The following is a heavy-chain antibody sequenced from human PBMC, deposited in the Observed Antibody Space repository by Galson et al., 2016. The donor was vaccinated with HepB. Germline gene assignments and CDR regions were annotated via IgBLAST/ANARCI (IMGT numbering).Heavy chain of an antibody. Sequence: SCKASGYTFSTYAMHWVRQAPGQRLEWMGWINAGNGNTKYSQKFQGRVTITRDTSASTAYMELSSLRSDDTAVYYCARDLHPTEQLLWFGELLKYWGQGTLVTVSS. V-gene: IGHV1-3*01. CDR2: INAGNGNT. CDR3: ARDLHPTEQLLWFGELLKY. CDR1: GYTFSTYA. D-gene: IGHD3-10*01. J-gene: IGHJ4*02.